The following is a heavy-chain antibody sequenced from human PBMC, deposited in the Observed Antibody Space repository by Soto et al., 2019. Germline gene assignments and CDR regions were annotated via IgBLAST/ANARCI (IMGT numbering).Heavy chain of an antibody. CDR1: GFSLSNARMG. Sequence: QVTLKESGPVLMKPTETLTLTCTVSGFSLSNARMGVSWIRQPPGKALEWLAHIFSNDEKSYSTSLKSRLTISKDTSKSQVVLTMTNMDPVDTATYYCARSRGWVAYGMDVWGQGTTVTVSS. CDR2: IFSNDEK. CDR3: ARSRGWVAYGMDV. V-gene: IGHV2-26*01. D-gene: IGHD1-26*01. J-gene: IGHJ6*02.